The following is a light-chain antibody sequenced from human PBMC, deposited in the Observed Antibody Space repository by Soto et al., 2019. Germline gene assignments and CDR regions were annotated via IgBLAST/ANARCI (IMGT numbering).Light chain of an antibody. J-gene: IGKJ2*01. V-gene: IGKV3-20*01. Sequence: EIVLTQSPGTLSLSPGERATLSCRASQSVGSNYLAWYQQKPGQAPRLLIFAASSRASDIPDRFSGSGSGTDFTLTISRLEPEDSAVYYCQQYGSSPPYTFGQGTKLEI. CDR1: QSVGSNY. CDR2: AAS. CDR3: QQYGSSPPYT.